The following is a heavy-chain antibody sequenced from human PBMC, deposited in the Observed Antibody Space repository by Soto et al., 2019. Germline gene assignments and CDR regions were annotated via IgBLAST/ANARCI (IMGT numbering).Heavy chain of an antibody. V-gene: IGHV4-59*01. Sequence: ETLSLTCTVAGGSISSYYWSWIRQPPGKGLEWIGYIYYSGSTNYNPSLKSRVTISVDTSKNQFSLKLSSVTAADTAVYYCARDRFYSNYADYYYYYGMDVWGQGTTVTVSS. D-gene: IGHD4-4*01. CDR1: GGSISSYY. CDR2: IYYSGST. CDR3: ARDRFYSNYADYYYYYGMDV. J-gene: IGHJ6*02.